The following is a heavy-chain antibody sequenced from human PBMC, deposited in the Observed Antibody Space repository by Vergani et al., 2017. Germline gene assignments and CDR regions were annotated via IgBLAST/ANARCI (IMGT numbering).Heavy chain of an antibody. CDR2: IYYSGST. D-gene: IGHD2-2*01. CDR1: GGSISSSSYY. V-gene: IGHV4-39*01. J-gene: IGHJ4*02. Sequence: QLQLQESGPGLVKPSETLSLTCTVSGGSISSSSYYWGWIRQPPGKGLGWIGSIYYSGSTYYNPSLKSRVTISVDTSKNQFYLKLSSVTAADTAVYYCARQVVPAATFDYWGQGTLVTVSS. CDR3: ARQVVPAATFDY.